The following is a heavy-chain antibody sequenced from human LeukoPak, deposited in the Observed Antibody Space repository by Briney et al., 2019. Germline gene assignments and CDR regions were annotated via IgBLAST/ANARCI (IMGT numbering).Heavy chain of an antibody. CDR2: ISYDGSNK. D-gene: IGHD4-17*01. Sequence: GGSLRLSCAASGFTFSTYGMHWVRQAPGKGLEWVAVISYDGSNKYYADSVRGRFTISRDNSKNTLYLQMNSLRAEDTALYYCAKYGDYHAFDIWGQGTMVTVSS. CDR1: GFTFSTYG. CDR3: AKYGDYHAFDI. J-gene: IGHJ3*02. V-gene: IGHV3-30*18.